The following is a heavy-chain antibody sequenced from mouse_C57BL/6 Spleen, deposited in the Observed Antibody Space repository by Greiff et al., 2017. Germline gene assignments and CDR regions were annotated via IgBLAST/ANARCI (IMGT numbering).Heavy chain of an antibody. V-gene: IGHV1-52*01. D-gene: IGHD1-1*01. J-gene: IGHJ2*01. CDR3: ASGGYYYNYFDY. Sequence: VQLQQSGAELVRPGSSVKLSCKASGYTFTSYWMHWVKQRPIQGLEWIGNIDPSDSETHYNQKFKDKATLTVDKSSSTAYMQLSSLTSEDSAVYYGASGGYYYNYFDYWGQGTTLTVSS. CDR1: GYTFTSYW. CDR2: IDPSDSET.